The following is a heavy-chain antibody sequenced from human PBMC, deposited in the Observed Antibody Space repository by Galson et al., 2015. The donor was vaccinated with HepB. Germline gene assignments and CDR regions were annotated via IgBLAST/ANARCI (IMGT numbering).Heavy chain of an antibody. Sequence: SLRLSCAASGFTFSSYAMHWVRQAPGKGLEWVAVISYDGSNKYYADSVKGRFTISRDNSKNTLYLQMNSLRAEDTAVYYCARVISGGYFDWSGFDYWGQGTLVTVSS. D-gene: IGHD3-9*01. V-gene: IGHV3-30*04. J-gene: IGHJ4*02. CDR1: GFTFSSYA. CDR2: ISYDGSNK. CDR3: ARVISGGYFDWSGFDY.